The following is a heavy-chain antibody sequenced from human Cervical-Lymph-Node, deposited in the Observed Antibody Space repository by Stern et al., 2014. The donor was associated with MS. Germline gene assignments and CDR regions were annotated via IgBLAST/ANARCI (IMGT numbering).Heavy chain of an antibody. J-gene: IGHJ6*02. Sequence: MQLVESGGGVVLPGRSLRLSCAASGFTFSSYGMHWVRQAPGKGLEWVTVIWHDGSIKQYADSVMGRFTISKDNDRSTLYLQMNSLRAEDTAVYYCARGGLWGAYAPMDVWGQGITVTVSS. V-gene: IGHV3-33*01. CDR2: IWHDGSIK. CDR3: ARGGLWGAYAPMDV. CDR1: GFTFSSYG. D-gene: IGHD3-16*01.